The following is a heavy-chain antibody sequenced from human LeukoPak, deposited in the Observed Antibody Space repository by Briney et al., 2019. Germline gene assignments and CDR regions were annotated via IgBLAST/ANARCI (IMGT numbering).Heavy chain of an antibody. D-gene: IGHD2-21*02. CDR2: ISGSGGST. J-gene: IGHJ4*02. CDR3: AKVGPYCGGDCYSVLKGNYFDY. CDR1: GFTFSSYA. V-gene: IGHV3-23*01. Sequence: PGGSLRLSCAASGFTFSSYAMSWVRQAPGKGLEWVSAISGSGGSTYYADSVEGRFTISRDNSKNTLYLQMNSLRAEDTAVYYCAKVGPYCGGDCYSVLKGNYFDYWGQGTLVTVSS.